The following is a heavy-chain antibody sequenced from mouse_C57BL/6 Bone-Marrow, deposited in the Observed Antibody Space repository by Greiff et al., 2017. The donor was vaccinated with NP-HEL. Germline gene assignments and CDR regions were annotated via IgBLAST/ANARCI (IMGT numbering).Heavy chain of an antibody. CDR2: INPNNGGT. CDR1: GYTFTDYN. CDR3: ARGETVRSPWYFDV. D-gene: IGHD1-1*01. Sequence: EVQVVESGPELVKPGASVKIPCKASGYTFTDYNMDWVKQSHGKSLEWIGDINPNNGGTIYNQKFKGKATLTVDKSSSTAYMELRSLTSEDTAVYYCARGETVRSPWYFDVWGTGTTVTVSS. J-gene: IGHJ1*03. V-gene: IGHV1-18*01.